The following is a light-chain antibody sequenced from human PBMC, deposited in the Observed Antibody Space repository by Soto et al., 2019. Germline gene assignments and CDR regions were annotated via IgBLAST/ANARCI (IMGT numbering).Light chain of an antibody. CDR3: SSYAGNNIFV. J-gene: IGLJ1*01. Sequence: QSALTQPASVSGSPGQSITISCTGTSSDVGVYKYVSWYQQHPGKAPKLMIYEVSNRPSGISNRFSGSKSGNTASLTISGLQAEDEADYYCSSYAGNNIFVFGTGTKLTVL. CDR1: SSDVGVYKY. CDR2: EVS. V-gene: IGLV2-14*01.